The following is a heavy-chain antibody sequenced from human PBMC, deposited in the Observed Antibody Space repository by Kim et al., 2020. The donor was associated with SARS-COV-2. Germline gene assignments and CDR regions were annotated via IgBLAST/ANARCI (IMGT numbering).Heavy chain of an antibody. V-gene: IGHV4-59*08. Sequence: SETLSLTCSVSGGSITSYYWTWIRQPPGKGLEWIGYVYNSGTTNYNPSLGGRVTLSVDTSKNQFSLRLTSVTAADTAVYYCATQATGHTNPLDFWGQGTLVTVSS. CDR3: ATQATGHTNPLDF. CDR2: VYNSGTT. CDR1: GGSITSYY. D-gene: IGHD2-8*02. J-gene: IGHJ4*02.